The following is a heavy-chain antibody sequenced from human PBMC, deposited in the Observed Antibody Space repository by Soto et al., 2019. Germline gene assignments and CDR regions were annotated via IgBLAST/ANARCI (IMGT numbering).Heavy chain of an antibody. J-gene: IGHJ4*02. CDR1: GFIFADSA. V-gene: IGHV3-30*18. D-gene: IGHD3-10*01. CDR3: AKGMFAGVPLARGIIPRPMDF. Sequence: PGGSLRLSCAASGFIFADSAMHWVRQTPGKGLEWVAVISYDTTNKYYEESVKGRFTLSRDNSKKTLYLQMEGLRPEDTAIYYCAKGMFAGVPLARGIIPRPMDFWGPGTLVTVSS. CDR2: ISYDTTNK.